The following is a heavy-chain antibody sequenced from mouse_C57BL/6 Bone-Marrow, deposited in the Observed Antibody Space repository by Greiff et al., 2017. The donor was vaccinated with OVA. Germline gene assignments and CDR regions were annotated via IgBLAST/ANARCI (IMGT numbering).Heavy chain of an antibody. D-gene: IGHD1-1*01. Sequence: QVQLQQPGAELVKPGASVKLSCKASGYTFTSYWMQWVKQRPGQGLEWIGEIDPSDSYTNYNQKFKGKATLTVATSSSTAYMQLSSLTSEDSAVYYCASPFITTVVRDFDVWGTGTTVTVSS. CDR1: GYTFTSYW. CDR2: IDPSDSYT. CDR3: ASPFITTVVRDFDV. V-gene: IGHV1-50*01. J-gene: IGHJ1*03.